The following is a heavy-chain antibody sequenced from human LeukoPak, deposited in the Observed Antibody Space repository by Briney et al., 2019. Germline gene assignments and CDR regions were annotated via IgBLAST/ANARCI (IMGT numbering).Heavy chain of an antibody. CDR1: GYTFTSYA. J-gene: IGHJ4*02. V-gene: IGHV1-18*01. Sequence: ASVKVSCKASGYTFTSYAMNWVRQAPGQGLEWMGWISAYNGNTNYAQKLQGRVTMTTDTSTSTAYMELRSLRSDDTAVYYCARLRDGYPFDYWGQGTLVTVSS. CDR2: ISAYNGNT. D-gene: IGHD5-24*01. CDR3: ARLRDGYPFDY.